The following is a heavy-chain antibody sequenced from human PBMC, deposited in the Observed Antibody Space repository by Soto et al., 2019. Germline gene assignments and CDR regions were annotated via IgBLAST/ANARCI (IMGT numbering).Heavy chain of an antibody. CDR1: GGSFSSYT. J-gene: IGHJ6*02. Sequence: QAQLVQSGAEVKKPGSSVRLSCSTSGGSFSSYTLNWVRQAPGQGLEWLGRIIPVLTITDYAQKFRGRLTITAGKSSNTAYMELTSLRSDETAVYYCARRRYCGADCYKNYYFGMDVWGQGTTVTVSS. CDR3: ARRRYCGADCYKNYYFGMDV. CDR2: IIPVLTIT. D-gene: IGHD2-21*02. V-gene: IGHV1-69*02.